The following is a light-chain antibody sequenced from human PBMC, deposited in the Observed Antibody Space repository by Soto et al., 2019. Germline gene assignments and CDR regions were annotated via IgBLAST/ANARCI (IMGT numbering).Light chain of an antibody. CDR2: GNT. CDR1: SSNIGAGYD. J-gene: IGLJ3*02. Sequence: QSVLTQPPSVSGAPGQRVTISCTGSSSNIGAGYDVHWYQQFPGTAPKLLIFGNTNRPSGVPDRFSGSKADTSASLAITGLQAEDEADYYCQSYARSLSGSRVFGGGTKLTVL. CDR3: QSYARSLSGSRV. V-gene: IGLV1-40*01.